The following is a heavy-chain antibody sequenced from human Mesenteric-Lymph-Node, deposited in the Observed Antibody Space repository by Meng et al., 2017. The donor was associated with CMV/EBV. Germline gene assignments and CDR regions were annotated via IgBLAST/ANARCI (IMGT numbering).Heavy chain of an antibody. J-gene: IGHJ5*02. CDR2: IYYSGST. Sequence: SGGSVSSGRYYWIWIRQPPGKELEWIGYIYYSGSTNYNPPLKSRVTISVDTSKNQFSLKLSSVTAADTAVYYCARGLVVPAAVSWFDPWGQGTLVTVSS. V-gene: IGHV4-61*01. CDR3: ARGLVVPAAVSWFDP. CDR1: GGSVSSGRYY. D-gene: IGHD2-2*01.